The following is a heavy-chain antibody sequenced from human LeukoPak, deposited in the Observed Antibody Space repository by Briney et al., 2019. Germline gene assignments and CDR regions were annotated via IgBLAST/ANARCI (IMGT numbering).Heavy chain of an antibody. CDR2: INHSGST. Sequence: PSETLSLTCAVYGGSFSGYYWSWIRQPPGKGLEWIGEINHSGSTNYNPSLKSRVTISVDTSKNQFSLKLSSVTAADTAVYYCASLEDYYDSSGYSYFQHWGQGTLVTVSS. CDR3: ASLEDYYDSSGYSYFQH. V-gene: IGHV4-34*01. D-gene: IGHD3-22*01. CDR1: GGSFSGYY. J-gene: IGHJ1*01.